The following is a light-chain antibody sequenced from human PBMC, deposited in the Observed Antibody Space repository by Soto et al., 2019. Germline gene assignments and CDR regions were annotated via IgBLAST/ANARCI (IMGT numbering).Light chain of an antibody. Sequence: DIVLTQFPESLTVSPGERVTINCDSSQSVLYRANNRSHLAWFQQRPGQPPKLLIFWASFRESGVSARFSGSGSGTHFTLTISSLQAEDVAVYHCHQFFITPWTFGQGTRVEIK. J-gene: IGKJ1*01. CDR2: WAS. CDR3: HQFFITPWT. V-gene: IGKV4-1*01. CDR1: QSVLYRANNRSH.